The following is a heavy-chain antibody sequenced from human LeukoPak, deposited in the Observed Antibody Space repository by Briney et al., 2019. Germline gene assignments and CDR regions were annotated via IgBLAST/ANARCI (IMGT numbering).Heavy chain of an antibody. V-gene: IGHV4-61*01. J-gene: IGHJ4*02. CDR2: IYYTGST. Sequence: SETLSLTCTVSGGSVSSGSYYWSWIRQPPGKGLEWIGYIYYTGSTYYNPSLKGRITISVDTSKNQFSLKLSSVTAADTAVYFCTRGPNYVWGSYRYFDYWGQGTLVSVSS. D-gene: IGHD3-16*02. CDR1: GGSVSSGSYY. CDR3: TRGPNYVWGSYRYFDY.